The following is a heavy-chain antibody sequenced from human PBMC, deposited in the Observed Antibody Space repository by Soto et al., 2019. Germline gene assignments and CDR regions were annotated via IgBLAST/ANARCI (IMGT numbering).Heavy chain of an antibody. J-gene: IGHJ5*01. CDR2: ISGSSSYI. Sequence: GGSLRLSCAASGFTFSPYTMNWVRQAPGKGLEWVSAISGSSSYIYYADSVKGRFTISRDNAKNSLYLQMNSLGADDTAVYYCARDPSGALPGFDSWGHGTLVTVS. V-gene: IGHV3-21*01. CDR3: ARDPSGALPGFDS. CDR1: GFTFSPYT. D-gene: IGHD3-3*01.